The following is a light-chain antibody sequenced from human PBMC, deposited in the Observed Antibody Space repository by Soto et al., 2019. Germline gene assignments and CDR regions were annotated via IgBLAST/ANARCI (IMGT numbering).Light chain of an antibody. CDR1: HNVGNN. CDR2: GAS. Sequence: EIVMTQSPSTLSVSPVGRATLSFMASHNVGNNLVWYQQKPGQAPMLLIYGASTRAAGIPDRFSGNGSGTDFTLTITRLEPEDFALYYCQQYGDSPITFGQGTRLEIK. J-gene: IGKJ5*01. CDR3: QQYGDSPIT. V-gene: IGKV3-15*01.